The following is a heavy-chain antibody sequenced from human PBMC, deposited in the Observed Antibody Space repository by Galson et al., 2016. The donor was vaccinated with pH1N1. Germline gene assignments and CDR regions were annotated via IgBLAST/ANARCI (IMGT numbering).Heavy chain of an antibody. V-gene: IGHV3-23*01. D-gene: IGHD1/OR15-1a*01. J-gene: IGHJ6*02. CDR3: AKGGRVGTEGYYYALDV. Sequence: SLRLSCAASGFIFSSYAMTWVRQAPGKEPEWVSAISAASTRTYYPDSVKGRFIISRDNSKNTLYLQMNSLSAEDTAEYYCAKGGRVGTEGYYYALDVWGQGTTVIVSS. CDR1: GFIFSSYA. CDR2: ISAASTRT.